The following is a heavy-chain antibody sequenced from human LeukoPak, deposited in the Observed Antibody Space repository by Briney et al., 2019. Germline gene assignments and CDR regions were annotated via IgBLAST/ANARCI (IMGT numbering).Heavy chain of an antibody. CDR2: IGGST. V-gene: IGHV3-23*01. J-gene: IGHJ4*02. D-gene: IGHD1-26*01. CDR3: AKAPSGSYPRAFDY. CDR1: GFTFSSYA. Sequence: GSLRLSCAASGFTFSSYAMSWVRQAPGKGLEWVSAIGGSTYYADSVKGRFTISRDNSKNTLYLQMNSLRAEDTAVYYCAKAPSGSYPRAFDYWGQGTLVTVSS.